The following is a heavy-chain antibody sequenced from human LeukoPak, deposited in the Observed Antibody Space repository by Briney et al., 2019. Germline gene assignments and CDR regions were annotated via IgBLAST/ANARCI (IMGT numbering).Heavy chain of an antibody. Sequence: HPGGSLRLSCAASGFTFSSYGMHWVRQAPGKGLEWVAFIRYDRSNKYYADSVKGRFSISRDNSKNTLYLQIDSLRAEDTAVYYCAKDRVGAMLYFDEWGQGTLVTVSS. D-gene: IGHD1-26*01. CDR2: IRYDRSNK. CDR1: GFTFSSYG. CDR3: AKDRVGAMLYFDE. V-gene: IGHV3-30*02. J-gene: IGHJ4*02.